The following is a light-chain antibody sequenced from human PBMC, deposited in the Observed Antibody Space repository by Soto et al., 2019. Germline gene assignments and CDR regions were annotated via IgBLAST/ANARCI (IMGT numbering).Light chain of an antibody. CDR1: SSDVGGYNY. CDR2: DVS. V-gene: IGLV2-14*03. Sequence: QSVLTQPASVSGSPGQSITISCTGASSDVGGYNYVSWYQQHPGKAPKLMIYDVSNRPSGVSNRFSGSKSDNTASLTISGLQGEDEADYYCSSYTISSVVFGGGIKLNVL. J-gene: IGLJ2*01. CDR3: SSYTISSVV.